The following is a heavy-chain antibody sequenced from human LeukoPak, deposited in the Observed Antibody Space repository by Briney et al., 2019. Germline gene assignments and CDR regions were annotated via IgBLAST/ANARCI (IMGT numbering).Heavy chain of an antibody. V-gene: IGHV3-74*01. CDR2: IKGDGSHT. D-gene: IGHD1-26*01. Sequence: GGSLRLSCAASGFTFSNYWMHWVRQAPGKGLVWVSRIKGDGSHTVYADSVKDRFTISRDNAKNTLFLQMRSLRVEDTAVYYCVRDWDHFDFDSWGQGTLVTVSS. CDR3: VRDWDHFDFDS. CDR1: GFTFSNYW. J-gene: IGHJ5*01.